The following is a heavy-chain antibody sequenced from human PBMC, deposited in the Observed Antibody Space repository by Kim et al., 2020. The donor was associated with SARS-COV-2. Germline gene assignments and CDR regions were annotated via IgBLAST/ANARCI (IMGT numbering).Heavy chain of an antibody. D-gene: IGHD3-10*02. Sequence: ASVKVSCKASGYTFTSYEINWVRQATGQGLEWMGWMKPNSGKTGYAQKFQGRVTMTRDTSRSTAYMELSSLRSEDTAVYYCARVMTTITMSWFDSWGQGTLVTVSS. CDR1: GYTFTSYE. J-gene: IGHJ5*01. V-gene: IGHV1-8*01. CDR3: ARVMTTITMSWFDS. CDR2: MKPNSGKT.